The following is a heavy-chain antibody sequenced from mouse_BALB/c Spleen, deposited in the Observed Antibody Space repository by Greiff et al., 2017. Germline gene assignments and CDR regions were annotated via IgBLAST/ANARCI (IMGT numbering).Heavy chain of an antibody. CDR3: ARDGSSLYAMDY. V-gene: IGHV3-8*02. D-gene: IGHD1-1*01. CDR1: GDSITSGY. Sequence: EVKLVESGPSLVKPSQTLSLTCSVTGDSITSGYWNWIRKFPGNKLEYMGYISYSGSTYYNPSLKSRISITRDTSKNQYYLQLNSVTTEDTATYYCARDGSSLYAMDYWGQGTSVTVSS. J-gene: IGHJ4*01. CDR2: ISYSGST.